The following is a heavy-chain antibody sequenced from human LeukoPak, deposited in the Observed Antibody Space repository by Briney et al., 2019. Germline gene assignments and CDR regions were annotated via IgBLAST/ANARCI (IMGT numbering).Heavy chain of an antibody. D-gene: IGHD2-15*01. J-gene: IGHJ4*02. CDR3: TRDPNSGGNDY. Sequence: GGSLRLSCTDSAFTFGDYAMSWVRQAPGKGLEWVGFIRSKAYGGTTEYAASVKGRFTISRDDSKSIAYLQMNSLKTEDTAVYYCTRDPNSGGNDYWGQGTLVTVSS. V-gene: IGHV3-49*04. CDR2: IRSKAYGGTT. CDR1: AFTFGDYA.